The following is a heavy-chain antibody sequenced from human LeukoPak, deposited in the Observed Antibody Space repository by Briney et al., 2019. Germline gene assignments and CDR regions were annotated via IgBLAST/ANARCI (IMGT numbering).Heavy chain of an antibody. CDR3: AKDVSGNDYGDAFDI. J-gene: IGHJ3*02. CDR1: GFTFSSYG. CDR2: ISYDTRNK. Sequence: PGGSLRLSCAASGFTFSSYGMHWVRQAPGKGLEWVAVISYDTRNKYYGDSVKGRFTISRDIAKNTLYLQMNSLRAEDTAVYYCAKDVSGNDYGDAFDIWGQGTMVTVSS. D-gene: IGHD4-17*01. V-gene: IGHV3-30*18.